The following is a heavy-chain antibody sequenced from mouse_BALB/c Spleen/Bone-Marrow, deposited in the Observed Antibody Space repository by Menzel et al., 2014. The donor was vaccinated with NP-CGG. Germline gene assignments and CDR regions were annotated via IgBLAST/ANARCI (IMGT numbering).Heavy chain of an antibody. J-gene: IGHJ4*01. Sequence: EVQLQQSGAELVRPGALVKLSCKASGFNIKDYYMHWVKQRPEQGLEWIGWIDPENGNTIYDPKFQGKASITADTSSNTAYLQLSSLTSEDTAVYYCARGREAMDYRGQGTSVTVSS. CDR3: ARGREAMDY. V-gene: IGHV14-1*02. CDR2: IDPENGNT. CDR1: GFNIKDYY.